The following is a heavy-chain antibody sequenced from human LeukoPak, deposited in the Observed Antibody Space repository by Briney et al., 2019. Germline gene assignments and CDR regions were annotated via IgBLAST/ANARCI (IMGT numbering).Heavy chain of an antibody. CDR1: GFTFSHYA. Sequence: HPGRSLRLSCEASGFTFSHYAMHWVRQAPGKGLEWVAVMSSDGNKNYYADSVKGRFTISRDNSKNTLYLQMNSLRAEDTAVYYCAKDGGYSSSWYPSSYFDYWGQGTLVTVSS. CDR3: AKDGGYSSSWYPSSYFDY. J-gene: IGHJ4*02. V-gene: IGHV3-30*04. D-gene: IGHD6-13*01. CDR2: MSSDGNKN.